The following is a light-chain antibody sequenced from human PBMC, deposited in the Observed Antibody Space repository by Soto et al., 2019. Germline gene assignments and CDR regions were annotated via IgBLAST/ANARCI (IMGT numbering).Light chain of an antibody. CDR1: QTVSSK. V-gene: IGKV3-15*01. CDR3: QQYNNWPPA. Sequence: EIVMTQSPATLSVSPGERATLSCRASQTVSSKLAWYQLKPGQAPRLLIYGASTRASDIPARFSGSGSATDFALTIGSLQSEDFAVYYCQQYNNWPPAFGQGTTVE. J-gene: IGKJ1*01. CDR2: GAS.